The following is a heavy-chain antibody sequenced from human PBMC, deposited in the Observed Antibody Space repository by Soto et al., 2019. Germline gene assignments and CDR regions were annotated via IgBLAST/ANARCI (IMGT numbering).Heavy chain of an antibody. CDR3: AREGGSLNWFDP. J-gene: IGHJ5*02. Sequence: EVQMVESGGGLVQPGGSLRLSCAASGFTFSLYSMNWVRQAPGKGLEWVSYISSSSSTIYYADSVKGRFTISRDNAKNALYLQMNSLRDEDTAVYYCAREGGSLNWFDPWGKGTLVTVPS. V-gene: IGHV3-48*02. CDR2: ISSSSSTI. CDR1: GFTFSLYS. D-gene: IGHD1-26*01.